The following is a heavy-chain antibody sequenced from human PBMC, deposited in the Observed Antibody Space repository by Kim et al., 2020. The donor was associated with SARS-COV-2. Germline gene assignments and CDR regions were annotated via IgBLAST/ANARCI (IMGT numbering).Heavy chain of an antibody. Sequence: SETLSLTCTVSGGSISSSSYYWGWIRQSPGKGLEWIGSIYYSGSTYYNPSLKSRVTISVDTSKNQFSLKLSSVTAADTAVYYCARQQRTMVRGVITPFDYWGQGTLVTVSS. J-gene: IGHJ4*02. D-gene: IGHD3-10*01. CDR2: IYYSGST. CDR1: GGSISSSSYY. V-gene: IGHV4-39*01. CDR3: ARQQRTMVRGVITPFDY.